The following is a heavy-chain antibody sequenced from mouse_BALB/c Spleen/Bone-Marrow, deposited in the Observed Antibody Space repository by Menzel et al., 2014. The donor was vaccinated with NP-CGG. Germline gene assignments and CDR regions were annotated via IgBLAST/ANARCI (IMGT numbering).Heavy chain of an antibody. CDR1: GFNIKDTY. V-gene: IGHV14-3*02. CDR2: IDPANGNT. Sequence: DVQLVESGAELVKPGASVKLSCTASGFNIKDTYMHWVKQRPEQGLEWIGRIDPANGNTKYDPKFQGKATITADTSSNAACLQLSSLTSEGAAVYYCARWEYYAMGYWGQGTSVTVSS. D-gene: IGHD4-1*01. J-gene: IGHJ4*01. CDR3: ARWEYYAMGY.